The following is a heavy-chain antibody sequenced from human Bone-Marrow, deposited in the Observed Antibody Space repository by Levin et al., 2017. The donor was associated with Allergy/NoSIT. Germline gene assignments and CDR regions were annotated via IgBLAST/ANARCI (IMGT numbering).Heavy chain of an antibody. Sequence: GGSLRLSCATSGFTFTTYAMHWVRQAPGKGLEWMAGIWYDGSNEYYADSVRGRFTISRDNSKNTLYRQMNSLRAEETAVYFWARDWGEGVEPAPDDTNHPSLLMDVWGPGTTVIVSS. CDR1: GFTFTTYA. D-gene: IGHD3-16*01. J-gene: IGHJ6*02. V-gene: IGHV3-33*01. CDR3: ARDWGEGVEPAPDDTNHPSLLMDV. CDR2: IWYDGSNE.